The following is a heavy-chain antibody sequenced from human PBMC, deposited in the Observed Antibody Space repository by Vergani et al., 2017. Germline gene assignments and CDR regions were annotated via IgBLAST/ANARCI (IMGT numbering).Heavy chain of an antibody. CDR1: GFTFSSYA. CDR2: ISGSGGST. D-gene: IGHD3-9*01. CDR3: AKGGGAVGRYFDWLLSGGFDI. Sequence: EVQLLESGGGLVQPGGSLRLSCAASGFTFSSYAMSWVRQAPGKGLEWVSAISGSGGSTYYADSVKGRLTISSDNSKNTLYLQRNSLRAEDTAVYYCAKGGGAVGRYFDWLLSGGFDIWGQGTMVTVSS. J-gene: IGHJ3*02. V-gene: IGHV3-23*01.